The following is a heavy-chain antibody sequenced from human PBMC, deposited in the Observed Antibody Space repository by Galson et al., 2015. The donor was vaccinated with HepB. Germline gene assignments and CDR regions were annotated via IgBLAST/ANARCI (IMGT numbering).Heavy chain of an antibody. J-gene: IGHJ6*02. V-gene: IGHV3-23*01. Sequence: SLRLSCAGTGFTFSSYAINWVRQAPGKGLEWVSSISGSGGRTHYADSVKGRFTISRDNSKNTLYLQMNSLRAEDTAVYYCAKGWSAAFYDMDVWGQGTTVIVSS. CDR1: GFTFSSYA. D-gene: IGHD2-8*01. CDR3: AKGWSAAFYDMDV. CDR2: ISGSGGRT.